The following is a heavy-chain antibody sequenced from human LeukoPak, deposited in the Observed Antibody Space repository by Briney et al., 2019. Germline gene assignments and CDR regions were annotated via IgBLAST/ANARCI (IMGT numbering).Heavy chain of an antibody. Sequence: ASETLSLTCAVYGGSFSGYYWSWIRQPPGKGLEWIGEINHSGSTNYNPSLKSRVTISVDTSKNQFSLKRSSVTAADTAVYYCARETVGLLWFGEPHPYGMDVWGQGTTVTVSS. CDR1: GGSFSGYY. D-gene: IGHD3-10*01. CDR3: ARETVGLLWFGEPHPYGMDV. V-gene: IGHV4-34*01. CDR2: INHSGST. J-gene: IGHJ6*02.